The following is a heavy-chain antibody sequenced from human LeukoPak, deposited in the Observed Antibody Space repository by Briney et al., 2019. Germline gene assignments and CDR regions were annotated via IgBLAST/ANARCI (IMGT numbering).Heavy chain of an antibody. J-gene: IGHJ6*03. CDR2: IYPHDSDT. Sequence: GESLKISCKGSGYSFTNYWIGWVRQMLGKGLEWMGIIYPHDSDTRYSPSFQGQVTISADKSVSTAYLQWSSLKASDTAMYYCARLQYYYDTSGYYQDSRYYYMDAWGKGTTVTVSS. D-gene: IGHD3-22*01. V-gene: IGHV5-51*01. CDR3: ARLQYYYDTSGYYQDSRYYYMDA. CDR1: GYSFTNYW.